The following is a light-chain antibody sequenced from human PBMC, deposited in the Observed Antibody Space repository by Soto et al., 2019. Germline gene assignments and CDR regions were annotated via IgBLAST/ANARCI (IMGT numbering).Light chain of an antibody. J-gene: IGLJ1*01. Sequence: QSVLTQPPSVTGAPGQRVTISCTGTNSNIGAGYDVHWYQQFPGKAPKLLISAYTNGPSGIPDRFSGSKSGTSASLAITGLQAEDEADFYCQSYDSTLSARYVFGNGTKVTVL. CDR1: NSNIGAGYD. CDR3: QSYDSTLSARYV. V-gene: IGLV1-40*01. CDR2: AYT.